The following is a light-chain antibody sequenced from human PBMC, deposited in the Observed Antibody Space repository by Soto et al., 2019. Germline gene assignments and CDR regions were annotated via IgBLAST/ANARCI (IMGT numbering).Light chain of an antibody. CDR3: SSYTGSGSNTVV. Sequence: QSALTQPASVSGSPGQSITISCTGTSSDVGKYNYVSWYQQHPAKAPKLMIFEVSNRPSGVSNRFSGSKSGNTASLPISGFAAEYEAEYYCSSYTGSGSNTVVFGGRTKLAVL. V-gene: IGLV2-14*01. CDR2: EVS. CDR1: SSDVGKYNY. J-gene: IGLJ2*01.